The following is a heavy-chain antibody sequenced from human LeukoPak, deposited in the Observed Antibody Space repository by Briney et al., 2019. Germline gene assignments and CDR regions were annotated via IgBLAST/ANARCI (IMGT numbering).Heavy chain of an antibody. Sequence: ASVKVSCKASGGTFSSYAISWVRQAPGQGLEWMGGIIPIFGTANYAQKFQGRVTITTDESTSTAYMELSSLRSEDTAVYYRARAGRGSYLRGSLNYWGQGTLVTVSS. CDR1: GGTFSSYA. D-gene: IGHD1-26*01. CDR2: IIPIFGTA. J-gene: IGHJ4*02. V-gene: IGHV1-69*05. CDR3: ARAGRGSYLRGSLNY.